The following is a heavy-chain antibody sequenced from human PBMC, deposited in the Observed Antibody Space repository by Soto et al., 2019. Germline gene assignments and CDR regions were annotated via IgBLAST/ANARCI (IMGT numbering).Heavy chain of an antibody. CDR3: ARGDFDT. CDR1: GFTVSTEY. Sequence: EVQLVESGGGLIQPGGSLRLSCAAPGFTVSTEYRSWVRQAPGKGLEWVSIISSDGNTYYADSVKGRFTISRDSPKNTLYLQMNSLRGEDTAVYFCARGDFDTWGQGTQVTVSS. V-gene: IGHV3-53*01. CDR2: ISSDGNT. J-gene: IGHJ5*02.